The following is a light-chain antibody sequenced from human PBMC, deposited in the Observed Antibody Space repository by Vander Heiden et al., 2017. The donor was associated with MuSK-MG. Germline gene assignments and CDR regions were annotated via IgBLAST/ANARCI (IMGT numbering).Light chain of an antibody. J-gene: IGKJ5*01. CDR1: QSISSY. CDR3: QQSYSTPPIT. CDR2: AAS. V-gene: IGKV1-39*01. Sequence: DIQMTQSPSSLSASVGDRVTITCRASQSISSYLNWYQQKPGKAPKLLIYAASSLQSGVPSRFSGSGSGTDFTLTISSLQPEDFATYYCQQSYSTPPITCGQGTRLEMK.